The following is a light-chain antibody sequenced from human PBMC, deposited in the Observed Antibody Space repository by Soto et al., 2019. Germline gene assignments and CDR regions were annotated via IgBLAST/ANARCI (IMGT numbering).Light chain of an antibody. Sequence: EIVLTQSPGTLSLSPGERATLSCRASQSVSTNYLAWYQQKPGQSPRLLIYGATRRATGIPDRFSGSGSGTDFILTISRLEPEDFALYFCQQYRSSPYTFAQGTKLDIK. CDR3: QQYRSSPYT. J-gene: IGKJ2*01. V-gene: IGKV3-20*01. CDR1: QSVSTNY. CDR2: GAT.